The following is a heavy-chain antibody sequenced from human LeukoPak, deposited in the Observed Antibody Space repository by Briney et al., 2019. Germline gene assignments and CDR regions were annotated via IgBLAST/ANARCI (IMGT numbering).Heavy chain of an antibody. CDR3: ARRLTQYDCFDP. V-gene: IGHV6-1*01. Sequence: SQTLSLTCAISGDSFSSNSVTWNWLRQSPSRGLEWLGRTYYRSTWYNDYAVSVRGRIPVNPDTSKNQFSLHLNSVTPEDTAVYYCARRLTQYDCFDPWGQGILVTVSS. CDR2: TYYRSTWYN. J-gene: IGHJ5*02. CDR1: GDSFSSNSVT. D-gene: IGHD2-2*01.